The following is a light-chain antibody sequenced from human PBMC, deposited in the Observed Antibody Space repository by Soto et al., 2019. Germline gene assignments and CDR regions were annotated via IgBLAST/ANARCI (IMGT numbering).Light chain of an antibody. CDR2: SSN. CDR3: ASWDDDLNGLL. Sequence: QSVLTQAPSASGTPGQGVTISGSGIRSNIGSNFVNWYQKLPGTAPQLRIHSSNERPSGVPGRFSGSKSGNSASLAISGLQSEDEADYYPASWDDDLNGLLFGGGTKLNVL. J-gene: IGLJ2*01. CDR1: RSNIGSNF. V-gene: IGLV1-44*01.